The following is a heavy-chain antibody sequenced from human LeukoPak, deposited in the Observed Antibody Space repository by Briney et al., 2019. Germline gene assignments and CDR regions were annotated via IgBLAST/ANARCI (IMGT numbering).Heavy chain of an antibody. CDR2: IYHSGST. D-gene: IGHD6-13*01. V-gene: IGHV4-30-2*01. Sequence: PSETLSLTCTVSGGSISSGDYYWSWIRQPPGKGLEWIGYIYHSGSTYYNPSLKSRVTISVDRSKNQFSLKLSSVTAADTAVYYCATYSSSWYYYFDYWGQGTLVTVSS. J-gene: IGHJ4*02. CDR3: ATYSSSWYYYFDY. CDR1: GGSISSGDYY.